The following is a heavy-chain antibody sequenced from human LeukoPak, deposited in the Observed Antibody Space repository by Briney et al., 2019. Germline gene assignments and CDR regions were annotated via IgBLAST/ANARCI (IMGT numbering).Heavy chain of an antibody. D-gene: IGHD2-2*02. CDR1: GGSISSSNW. Sequence: PSETLSLTCAVSGGSISSSNWWGWVRQPPGKGLEWIGEIYHSGSTNYNPSLKSRVTISVDTSKNQFSLKLSSVTAADTAVYYCARGSILGYCSSTSCYKGLRRHNWFDPWGQGTLVTVSS. CDR3: ARGSILGYCSSTSCYKGLRRHNWFDP. CDR2: IYHSGST. V-gene: IGHV4-4*02. J-gene: IGHJ5*02.